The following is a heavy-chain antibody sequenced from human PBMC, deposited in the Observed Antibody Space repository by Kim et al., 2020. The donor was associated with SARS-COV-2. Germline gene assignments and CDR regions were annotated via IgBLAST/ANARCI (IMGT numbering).Heavy chain of an antibody. Sequence: GGSLRLSCAASGFTFSSYWMHWVRQAPGKGLVWVSRINSDGSSTSYADSVKGRFTISRDNAKNTLYLQMNSLRAEDTAVYYCASLWWSRWAGADYGMDVWGQGTTVTVSS. CDR1: GFTFSSYW. CDR3: ASLWWSRWAGADYGMDV. D-gene: IGHD2-21*01. CDR2: INSDGSST. V-gene: IGHV3-74*01. J-gene: IGHJ6*02.